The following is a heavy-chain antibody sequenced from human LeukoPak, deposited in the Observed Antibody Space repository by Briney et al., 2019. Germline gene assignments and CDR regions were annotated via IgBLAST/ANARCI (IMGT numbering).Heavy chain of an antibody. CDR1: GGSISSGDYY. J-gene: IGHJ4*02. Sequence: SETLSLTCTVSGGSISSGDYYWSWIRQPPGKGLEWIGYIYYSGSTYYNPSLKSRVTISVDTSKDQFSLKLSSVTAADTAVYYCARSTVVPAAPFDYWGQGTLVTVSS. D-gene: IGHD2-2*01. CDR3: ARSTVVPAAPFDY. CDR2: IYYSGST. V-gene: IGHV4-30-4*08.